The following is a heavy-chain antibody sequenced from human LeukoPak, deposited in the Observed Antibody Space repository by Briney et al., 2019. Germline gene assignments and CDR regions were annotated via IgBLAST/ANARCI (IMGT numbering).Heavy chain of an antibody. V-gene: IGHV3-23*01. D-gene: IGHD3/OR15-3a*01. CDR1: GFTLSSYV. Sequence: GGSLRLSCAASGFTLSSYVMSWVRQAPGMGLEWVSSLSGSGAATYYADSVKGRFTISRDNSKNTLYLQMNSLRAEDTAVYYCAKGGLNGNWFDPWGQGTLVTVSS. CDR2: LSGSGAAT. CDR3: AKGGLNGNWFDP. J-gene: IGHJ5*02.